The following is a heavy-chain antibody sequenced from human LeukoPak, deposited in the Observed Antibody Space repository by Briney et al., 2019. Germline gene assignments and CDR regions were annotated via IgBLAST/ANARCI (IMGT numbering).Heavy chain of an antibody. CDR2: INTNTGYP. CDR1: GYTFTSYA. D-gene: IGHD1-26*01. V-gene: IGHV7-4-1*02. J-gene: IGHJ3*02. Sequence: ASVKVSCKASGYTFTSYAMNWVRQAPGQGLEWMGWINTNTGYPTYAQGFTGRFVFSLDTSVSTAYLQISSLKAEDTAVYYCARSKWELLPGDAFDIWGQGTMVTVSS. CDR3: ARSKWELLPGDAFDI.